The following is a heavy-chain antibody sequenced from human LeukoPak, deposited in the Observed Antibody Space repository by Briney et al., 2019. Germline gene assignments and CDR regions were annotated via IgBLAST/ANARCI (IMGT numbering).Heavy chain of an antibody. D-gene: IGHD3-3*01. CDR2: IIPILGIA. CDR1: GGTFSSYA. V-gene: IGHV1-69*04. J-gene: IGHJ4*02. Sequence: GASVKVSCKASGGTFSSYAISWVRQAPGQGLEWMGRIIPILGIANYAQKFQGRATITADKSTSTAYMELSSLRSEDTAVYYCARAGTPVLEWLTHWGQGTLVTVSS. CDR3: ARAGTPVLEWLTH.